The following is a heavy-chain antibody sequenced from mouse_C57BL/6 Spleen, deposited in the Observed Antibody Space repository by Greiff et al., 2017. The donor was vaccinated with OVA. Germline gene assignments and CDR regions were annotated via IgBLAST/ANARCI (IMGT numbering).Heavy chain of an antibody. J-gene: IGHJ3*01. CDR3: ARQVPYYYGSSSGFAY. D-gene: IGHD1-1*01. CDR2: ISGGGGNT. Sequence: EVQLVESGGGLVKPGGSLKLSCAASGFTFSSYTMSWVRQTPEKRLEWVATISGGGGNTYYPDSVKGRFTISRDNAKNTLYLQMSSLRSEGTALYYCARQVPYYYGSSSGFAYWGQGTLVTVSA. CDR1: GFTFSSYT. V-gene: IGHV5-9*01.